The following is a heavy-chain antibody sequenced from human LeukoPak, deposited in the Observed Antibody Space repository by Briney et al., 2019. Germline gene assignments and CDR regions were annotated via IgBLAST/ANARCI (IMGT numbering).Heavy chain of an antibody. J-gene: IGHJ6*02. CDR3: ATYTNWVAGDV. CDR1: GFTFSESW. Sequence: GGSLRLSCAASGFTFSESWMSWVRQAPGQGLEWVAAMKEDGSEKDYVDSVRGRFTISRDNAKNSLYLQMNSLRAEDTAVYYCATYTNWVAGDVWGQGTSVAVSS. D-gene: IGHD1-1*01. CDR2: MKEDGSEK. V-gene: IGHV3-7*01.